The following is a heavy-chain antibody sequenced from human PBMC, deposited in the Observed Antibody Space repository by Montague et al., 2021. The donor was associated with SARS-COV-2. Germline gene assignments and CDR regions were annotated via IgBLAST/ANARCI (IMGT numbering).Heavy chain of an antibody. CDR3: AKDVRIGYGDHQNGFDY. CDR1: GFTFDDYA. D-gene: IGHD4-17*01. J-gene: IGHJ4*02. V-gene: IGHV3-9*01. CDR2: ISWNSGSI. Sequence: SLRLSCSASGFTFDDYAMHWVRQAPGKGLEWVSGISWNSGSIGYADSVKGRFAISRDNAKNSLYLQMNSLRAGDTALYYCAKDVRIGYGDHQNGFDYWGQGTLVTVSS.